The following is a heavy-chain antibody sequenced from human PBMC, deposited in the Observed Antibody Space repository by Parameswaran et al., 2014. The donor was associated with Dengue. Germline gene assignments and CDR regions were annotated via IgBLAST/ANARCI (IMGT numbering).Heavy chain of an antibody. D-gene: IGHD1-1*01. J-gene: IGHJ4*02. V-gene: IGHV1-46*01. Sequence: WVRQAPGQGLEWMGIINPSGGSTSYAQKFQGRVTMTRDTSTSTVYMELSSLRSEDTAVYYCARDLGINWNAPLDYWGQGTLVTVSS. CDR3: ARDLGINWNAPLDY. CDR2: INPSGGST.